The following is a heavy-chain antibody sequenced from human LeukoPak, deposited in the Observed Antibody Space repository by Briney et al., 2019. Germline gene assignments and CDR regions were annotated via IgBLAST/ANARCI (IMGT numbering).Heavy chain of an antibody. CDR2: INTNTGNP. D-gene: IGHD3-10*01. CDR1: GYTFTSYA. CDR3: ARDRVLLWFGESYYFDY. J-gene: IGHJ4*02. V-gene: IGHV7-4-1*02. Sequence: ASVKVSCKASGYTFTSYAMNWVRQAHGQGLEWMGWINTNTGNPTYAQGFTGRFVFSLDTSVSTAYLQISSLKAEDTAVYYCARDRVLLWFGESYYFDYWGQGTLVTVSS.